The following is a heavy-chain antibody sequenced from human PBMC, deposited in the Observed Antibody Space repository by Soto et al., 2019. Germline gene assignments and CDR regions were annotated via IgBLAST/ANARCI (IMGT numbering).Heavy chain of an antibody. Sequence: SETLSLTCTVSGGSISSGGYYWSWIRQHPGKGLEWIGYIYYSGSTYYNPSPKSRVTISVDTSKNQFSLKLSSVTAADTAVYYCARSWERTSPPNDAFDIWGQGTMVTVSS. J-gene: IGHJ3*02. V-gene: IGHV4-31*03. D-gene: IGHD2-2*01. CDR3: ARSWERTSPPNDAFDI. CDR1: GGSISSGGYY. CDR2: IYYSGST.